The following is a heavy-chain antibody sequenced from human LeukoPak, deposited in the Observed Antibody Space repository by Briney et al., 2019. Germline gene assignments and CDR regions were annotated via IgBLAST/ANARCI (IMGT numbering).Heavy chain of an antibody. Sequence: PGGSLRLSCAASGFTFSLYTMSWVPQAPGKGLEWVSGISGNGGRTYYADSVKGRFTISRDNSKNTLNLQLNSLSAEDTALYYCAKDQEVGVTTYYFDYWGQGTLVTVSS. CDR3: AKDQEVGVTTYYFDY. V-gene: IGHV3-23*01. CDR1: GFTFSLYT. J-gene: IGHJ4*02. CDR2: ISGNGGRT. D-gene: IGHD4-17*01.